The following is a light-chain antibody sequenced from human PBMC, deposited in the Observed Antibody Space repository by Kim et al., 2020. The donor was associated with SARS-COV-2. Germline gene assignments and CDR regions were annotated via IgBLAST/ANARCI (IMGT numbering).Light chain of an antibody. CDR1: SSYVGSYNL. CDR2: EGS. Sequence: GQSITISCTGTSSYVGSYNLVSWYQQHPGKAPKLMIYEGSKRPSGVSNRFSGSKSGNTASLTISGLQAEDEADYYCCSYAGSSTVVFGGGTQLTVL. V-gene: IGLV2-23*01. CDR3: CSYAGSSTVV. J-gene: IGLJ2*01.